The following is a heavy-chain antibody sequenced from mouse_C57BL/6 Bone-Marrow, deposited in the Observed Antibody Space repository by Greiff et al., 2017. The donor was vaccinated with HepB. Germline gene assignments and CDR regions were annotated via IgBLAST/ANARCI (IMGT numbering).Heavy chain of an antibody. V-gene: IGHV5-6*01. D-gene: IGHD4-1*01. Sequence: EVNVVESGGDLVKPGGSLKLSCAASGFTFSSYGMSWVRQTPDKRLEWVATISSGGSYTYYPDSVKGRFTISRDNAKNTLYLQMSSLKSEDTAMYYCARLGRDYWGQGTTLTVSS. CDR1: GFTFSSYG. CDR3: ARLGRDY. J-gene: IGHJ2*01. CDR2: ISSGGSYT.